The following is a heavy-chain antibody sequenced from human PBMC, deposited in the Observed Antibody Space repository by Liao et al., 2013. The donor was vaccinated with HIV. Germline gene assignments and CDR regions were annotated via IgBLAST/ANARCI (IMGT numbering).Heavy chain of an antibody. CDR2: IYTSGST. V-gene: IGHV4-4*07. Sequence: QVQLQESGPGLVKPSETLSLTCTVSGGSISSYYWSWIRQPAGKGLEWLGRIYTSGSTNYNPSLKSRVTMSVDTSRDQFSLRLRSVTAADTAVYYCARDARSGPFDFWGQGTLVTVSS. J-gene: IGHJ4*02. CDR3: ARDARSGPFDF. D-gene: IGHD3-3*01. CDR1: GGSISSYY.